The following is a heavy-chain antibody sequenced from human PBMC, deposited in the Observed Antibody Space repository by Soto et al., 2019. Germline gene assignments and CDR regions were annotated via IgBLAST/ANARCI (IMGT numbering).Heavy chain of an antibody. V-gene: IGHV4-31*03. Sequence: TLALSCTVSGGCTSSGGYYWGWIRQYPGKALEWIGYVYNSGTTFYNPSLKSRSAISVDTSGNQFSLKLSSVTAADTAVYFCARGRDLDTNYFDGSGYYTDYWGRGTLVTVSS. CDR2: VYNSGTT. CDR1: GGCTSSGGYY. CDR3: ARGRDLDTNYFDGSGYYTDY. J-gene: IGHJ4*02. D-gene: IGHD3-22*01.